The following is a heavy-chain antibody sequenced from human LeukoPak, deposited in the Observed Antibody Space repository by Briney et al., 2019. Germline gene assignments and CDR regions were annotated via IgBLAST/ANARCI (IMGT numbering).Heavy chain of an antibody. D-gene: IGHD2-2*03. CDR2: IKYDGSAT. Sequence: GGSLRLSCVGSEFSFSSYWMHWVRRAPEKGLEWVSGIKYDGSATTFADSVKGRFSISTDSAKNTAYPQMNSLRVEDTAIYYCAMDINGDLFHVWGQGTLVTVSS. J-gene: IGHJ4*02. CDR1: EFSFSSYW. CDR3: AMDINGDLFHV. V-gene: IGHV3-74*01.